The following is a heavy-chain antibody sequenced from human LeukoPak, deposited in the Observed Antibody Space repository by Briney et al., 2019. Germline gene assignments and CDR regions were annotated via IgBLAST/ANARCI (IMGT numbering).Heavy chain of an antibody. CDR1: GFTFSSYS. CDR3: ARENYDFWSGYYTGMGAFDI. V-gene: IGHV3-30*03. J-gene: IGHJ3*02. CDR2: ISYDGSNK. Sequence: GGSLRLSCAASGFTFSSYSMNWVRQAPGKGLEWVAVISYDGSNKYYADSVKGRFTISRDNSKNTLYLQMNSLRAEDTAVYYCARENYDFWSGYYTGMGAFDIWGQGTMVTVSS. D-gene: IGHD3-3*01.